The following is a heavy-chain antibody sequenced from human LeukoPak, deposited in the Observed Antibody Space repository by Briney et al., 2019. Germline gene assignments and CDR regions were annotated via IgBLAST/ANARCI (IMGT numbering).Heavy chain of an antibody. Sequence: SETLSLTCEIERGSFSGYYWSWVRQTPGKGLEWIGEINHSATTNYNPSLKSRVTISVDTSKNQFSLKLSSVTAADTAVYYCARDIIAVAGNLNYFDYWGQGTLVTVSS. J-gene: IGHJ4*02. V-gene: IGHV4-34*01. D-gene: IGHD6-19*01. CDR3: ARDIIAVAGNLNYFDY. CDR1: RGSFSGYY. CDR2: INHSATT.